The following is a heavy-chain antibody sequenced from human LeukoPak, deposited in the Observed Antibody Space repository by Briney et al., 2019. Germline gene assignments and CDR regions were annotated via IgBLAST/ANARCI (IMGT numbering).Heavy chain of an antibody. Sequence: SETLSLTCTVSGGSISSGGYYWSWIRQPPGKGLEWIGYIYHSGSTYYNPSLKSRVTISVDRSKNQFSLKLSSVTAADTAVYYCARAGDCTNGICYTADFDYWGQGTLVTVSS. CDR3: ARAGDCTNGICYTADFDY. D-gene: IGHD2-8*01. J-gene: IGHJ4*02. V-gene: IGHV4-30-2*01. CDR2: IYHSGST. CDR1: GGSISSGGYY.